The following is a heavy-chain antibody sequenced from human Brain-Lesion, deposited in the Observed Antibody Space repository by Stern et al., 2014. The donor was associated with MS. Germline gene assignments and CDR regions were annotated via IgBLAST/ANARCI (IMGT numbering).Heavy chain of an antibody. D-gene: IGHD5-12*01. CDR3: ARMRYSGDYFIDY. CDR2: VDWDDEK. CDR1: GFSLSTPGVG. J-gene: IGHJ4*02. V-gene: IGHV2-70*01. Sequence: QVTLKESGPALVKPTQSLTLTCTFSGFSLSTPGVGVTWIRQPPGQALEWLALVDWDDEKYYSASLKTRLSIFKDTSKNQVVLTMTNMDPVDTATYYCARMRYSGDYFIDYWGQGTLVTVSS.